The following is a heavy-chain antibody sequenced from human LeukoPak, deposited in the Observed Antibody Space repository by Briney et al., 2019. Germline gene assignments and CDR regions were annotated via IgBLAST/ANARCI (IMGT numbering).Heavy chain of an antibody. CDR1: GFTFDDYG. CDR2: INWNGGST. CDR3: AKSPVGEWLSYFQH. V-gene: IGHV3-20*04. Sequence: GGSLRLSCAASGFTFDDYGMSWVRQAPGKGLEWVSVINWNGGSTGYADSVKGRFTISRDNAKNTLYLQMNSLRAEDTAVYYCAKSPVGEWLSYFQHWGQGTLVTVSS. D-gene: IGHD6-19*01. J-gene: IGHJ1*01.